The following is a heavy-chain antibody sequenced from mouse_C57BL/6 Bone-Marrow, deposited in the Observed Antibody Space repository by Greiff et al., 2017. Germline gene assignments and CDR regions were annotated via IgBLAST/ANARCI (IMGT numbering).Heavy chain of an antibody. J-gene: IGHJ3*01. V-gene: IGHV5-9*01. CDR2: ISGGGGNT. CDR3: ARRGYDYDGAY. D-gene: IGHD2-4*01. Sequence: EVQLVESGGGLVKPGGSLKLSCAASGFTFSSYTMSWVRQTPEKRLEWVATISGGGGNTYYPDSVKGRFTISRDNAKNTLYLRMSSLRSEDTALYYCARRGYDYDGAYWGQGTLVTVSA. CDR1: GFTFSSYT.